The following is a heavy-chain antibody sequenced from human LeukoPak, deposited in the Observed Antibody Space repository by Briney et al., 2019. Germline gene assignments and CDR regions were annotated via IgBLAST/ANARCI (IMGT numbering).Heavy chain of an antibody. J-gene: IGHJ4*02. CDR2: TYFTGRT. Sequence: KPSETLSLTCTVSGGSISSYYWSWIRLPPGKGLEWIAYTYFTGRTQYNPSLKSRVTISEDTSKNQFSLRLSSVTPADTAVYCCARGGYDSDFDYWGQGTLVTVSS. CDR1: GGSISSYY. CDR3: ARGGYDSDFDY. V-gene: IGHV4-59*01. D-gene: IGHD3-3*01.